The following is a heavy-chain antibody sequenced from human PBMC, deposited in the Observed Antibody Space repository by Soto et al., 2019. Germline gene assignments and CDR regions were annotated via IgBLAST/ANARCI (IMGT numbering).Heavy chain of an antibody. J-gene: IGHJ5*02. D-gene: IGHD6-13*01. Sequence: ASVKVSCKASGYTFTRYTMNWARQAPGQRLEWMGWINPDNGNTKSSQKFQDRVIITRDTSASTAYMDLSSLRSEDTAVYYCASGIATGQIDTWGQGTLVTVSS. CDR2: INPDNGNT. CDR3: ASGIATGQIDT. CDR1: GYTFTRYT. V-gene: IGHV1-3*01.